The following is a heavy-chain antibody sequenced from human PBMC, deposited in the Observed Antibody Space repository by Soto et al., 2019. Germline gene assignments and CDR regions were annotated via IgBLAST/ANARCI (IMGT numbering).Heavy chain of an antibody. J-gene: IGHJ4*02. D-gene: IGHD3-3*01. CDR1: SGSISNYF. Sequence: SETLSLTCTVSSGSISNYFCNWIRQPAGKGLEWIGRIDNSGSTNYNPSLKSRVTMSSDTSRSQFSLKLNSVTAADTAVYYCARGGHDFWSGPFDYWGQGALVTV. V-gene: IGHV4-4*07. CDR3: ARGGHDFWSGPFDY. CDR2: IDNSGST.